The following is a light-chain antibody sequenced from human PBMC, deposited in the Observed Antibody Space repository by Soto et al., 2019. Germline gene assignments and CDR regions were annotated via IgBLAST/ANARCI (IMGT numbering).Light chain of an antibody. Sequence: QLVLTQPPSVSGAPGQRVTISCIGSSSNIGAAHDVHWYQQLPGTAPKLLICGNYNRPSGVPDRFSGSRSGAAASLAITGLRAEDEADYYCQSYDSSLNVVFGGGTKLTVL. CDR2: GNY. CDR1: SSNIGAAHD. J-gene: IGLJ2*01. V-gene: IGLV1-40*01. CDR3: QSYDSSLNVV.